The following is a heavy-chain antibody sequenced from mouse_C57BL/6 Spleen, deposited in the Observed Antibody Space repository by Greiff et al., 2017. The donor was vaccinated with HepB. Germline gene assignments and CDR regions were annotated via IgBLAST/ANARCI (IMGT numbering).Heavy chain of an antibody. CDR3: ARGVLRYYAMDY. V-gene: IGHV1-18*01. CDR2: INPNNGGT. D-gene: IGHD1-1*01. Sequence: EVKLVESGPELVKPGASVKIPCKASGYTFTDYNMDWVKQSHGKSLEWIGDINPNNGGTIYNQKFKGKATLTVDKSSSTAYMELRSLTSEDTAVYYCARGVLRYYAMDYWGQGTSVTVSS. J-gene: IGHJ4*01. CDR1: GYTFTDYN.